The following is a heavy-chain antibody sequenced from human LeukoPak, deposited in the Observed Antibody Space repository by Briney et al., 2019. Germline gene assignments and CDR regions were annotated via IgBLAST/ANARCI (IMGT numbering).Heavy chain of an antibody. CDR1: GGSISSYSYY. CDR3: ARSLRYFDWLFPKQDYYYYMDV. V-gene: IGHV4-39*07. J-gene: IGHJ6*03. CDR2: IYYSGST. D-gene: IGHD3-9*01. Sequence: SETLSLTCIVSGGSISSYSYYWGWIRQPPGKGLEWIGSIYYSGSTYYNPSLKSRVTISVDTSKNQFSLKLSSVTAADTAVYYCARSLRYFDWLFPKQDYYYYMDVWGKGTTVTISS.